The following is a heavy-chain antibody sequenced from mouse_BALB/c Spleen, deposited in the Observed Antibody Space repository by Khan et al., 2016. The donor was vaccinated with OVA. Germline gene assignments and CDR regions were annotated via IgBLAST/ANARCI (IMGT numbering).Heavy chain of an antibody. D-gene: IGHD2-2*01. CDR1: GYTFPSYW. CDR3: ARREKYGYDPSWFAY. Sequence: QVQLQQPGAELVRPGASVKLSCKASGYTFPSYWMNWVRQRPRQGLEWIGKINPSDSASHYNPIFKDKATLTVDKSSGPAYIQLSSLTSEDSAVYYCARREKYGYDPSWFAYWGQGTLVIVSA. J-gene: IGHJ3*01. CDR2: INPSDSAS. V-gene: IGHV1-52*01.